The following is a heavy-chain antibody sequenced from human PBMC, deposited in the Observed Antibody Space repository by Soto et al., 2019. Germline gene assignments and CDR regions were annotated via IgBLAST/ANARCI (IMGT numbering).Heavy chain of an antibody. D-gene: IGHD4-17*01. Sequence: QVQLVQSGAEVKKPGASVKVSCKASGYTFTSYAMHWVRQAPGQRLEWMGWINAGNGNTKYSQKFQGRVTITRDTSASTAYMELSSLRSEATAVYYCARDPDYGAATVGDYWGQGTLVTVSS. J-gene: IGHJ4*02. CDR2: INAGNGNT. CDR3: ARDPDYGAATVGDY. V-gene: IGHV1-3*01. CDR1: GYTFTSYA.